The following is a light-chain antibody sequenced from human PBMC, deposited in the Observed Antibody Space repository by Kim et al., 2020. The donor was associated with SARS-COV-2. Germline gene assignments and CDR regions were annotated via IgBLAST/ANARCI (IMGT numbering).Light chain of an antibody. V-gene: IGKV1-5*03. CDR3: QQYNSYWT. CDR1: QSISSL. Sequence: SAAVGDRVTITRPGRQSISSLLAWYQQKPEKAPQLLIYKASSVESGAPSRFSGSGAGTEFTITISSLQHDDVASYYRQQYNSYWTFGQGTKVDIK. J-gene: IGKJ1*01. CDR2: KAS.